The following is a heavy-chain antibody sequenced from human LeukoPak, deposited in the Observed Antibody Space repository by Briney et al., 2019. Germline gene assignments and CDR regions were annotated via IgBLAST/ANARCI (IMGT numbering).Heavy chain of an antibody. J-gene: IGHJ4*02. D-gene: IGHD6-19*01. Sequence: MRGESLKISCKGSGYSFTSYWSAWVPPSPGKGLEWMGIIYRGDSETRYSPSFQGQVTISAEKSISTAYLQWSSLKASDTAMYYCASSGQVPDIALAANYWGQGTLVTVSS. CDR3: ASSGQVPDIALAANY. CDR1: GYSFTSYW. CDR2: IYRGDSET. V-gene: IGHV5-51*01.